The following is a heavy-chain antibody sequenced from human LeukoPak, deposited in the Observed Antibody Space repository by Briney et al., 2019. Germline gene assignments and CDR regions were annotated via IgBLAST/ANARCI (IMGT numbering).Heavy chain of an antibody. D-gene: IGHD1-26*01. Sequence: PGGSLRLSCAASGFTFSSYSMNWVRQAPGKRLEWVSYISSSSSTIYYADSVKGRFTISRDNAKNSLYLQMNSLRAEDTAVYYCARDSGGSYSGAFDIWGQGTMVTVSS. CDR1: GFTFSSYS. V-gene: IGHV3-48*01. J-gene: IGHJ3*02. CDR2: ISSSSSTI. CDR3: ARDSGGSYSGAFDI.